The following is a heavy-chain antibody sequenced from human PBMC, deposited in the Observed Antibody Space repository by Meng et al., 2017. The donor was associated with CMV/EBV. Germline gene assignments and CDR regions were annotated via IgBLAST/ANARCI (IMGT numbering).Heavy chain of an antibody. Sequence: RSLSLSCAESGFTFSRYGMHWVRQAPGKGLEWVAVIWYDGSNKYYTDSVKGRFTISRDNSKNTLYLQMNSLRAEDTAVYYCAKTDLWGQGTLVTVSS. V-gene: IGHV3-33*06. CDR1: GFTFSRYG. J-gene: IGHJ5*02. CDR3: AKTDL. CDR2: IWYDGSNK.